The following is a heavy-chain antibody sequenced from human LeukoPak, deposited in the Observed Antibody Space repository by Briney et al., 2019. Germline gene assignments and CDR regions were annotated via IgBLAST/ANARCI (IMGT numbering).Heavy chain of an antibody. Sequence: PGGSLRLSCAASGFTFSSYEMNWVRQAPGKGLEWVSYISNSDGTRTYADSVKGRFTISRDNAKNSLYLGMNSLRAEDTAVYYCAREIVSAVAGNFDYWGQGTLVTVSS. CDR1: GFTFSSYE. V-gene: IGHV3-48*03. D-gene: IGHD6-19*01. CDR2: ISNSDGTR. CDR3: AREIVSAVAGNFDY. J-gene: IGHJ4*02.